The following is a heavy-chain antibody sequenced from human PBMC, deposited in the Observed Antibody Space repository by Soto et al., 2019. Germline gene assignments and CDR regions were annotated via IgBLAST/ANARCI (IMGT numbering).Heavy chain of an antibody. CDR1: GYAFNEYY. Sequence: QVQLVQSGPEVRKPGASVKVSCKASGYAFNEYYIHWVRQAPGQGLEWMGWVNPNGGDTNYARTCRGRVIMTTDTSTRTAYMELSGLRADDTATFYCARDSDRWTYGLGSWLEWGQGTPVTVSS. CDR3: ARDSDRWTYGLGSWLE. D-gene: IGHD3-10*01. V-gene: IGHV1-2*02. CDR2: VNPNGGDT. J-gene: IGHJ4*02.